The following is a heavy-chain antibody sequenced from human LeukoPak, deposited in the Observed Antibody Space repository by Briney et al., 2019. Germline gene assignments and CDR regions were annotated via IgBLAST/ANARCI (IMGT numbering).Heavy chain of an antibody. Sequence: GGSLRLSCAASGFTFSSYEMNWLRQAPGKGLEWVSYISSSGSTIYYADSVKGRFTISRDNAKNSLYLQMNSLRAEDTAVYYCARWGKDGSSWYGGDYYYGMDVWGQGTTVTVSS. CDR2: ISSSGSTI. CDR3: ARWGKDGSSWYGGDYYYGMDV. D-gene: IGHD6-13*01. J-gene: IGHJ6*02. CDR1: GFTFSSYE. V-gene: IGHV3-48*03.